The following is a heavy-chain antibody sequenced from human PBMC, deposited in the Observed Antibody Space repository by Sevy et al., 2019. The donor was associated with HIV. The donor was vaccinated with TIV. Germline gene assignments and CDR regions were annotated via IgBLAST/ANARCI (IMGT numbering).Heavy chain of an antibody. Sequence: GGSLRLSCAASGFTFSSYSMNWDRQAPGKGLEWVSSISSSSSYIYYADSVKGRFTISRDNAKNSLYLQMNSLRAEDTAVYYCARDYCSGGSCYSAFDYWGQGTLVTVSS. CDR3: ARDYCSGGSCYSAFDY. J-gene: IGHJ4*02. CDR2: ISSSSSYI. D-gene: IGHD2-15*01. CDR1: GFTFSSYS. V-gene: IGHV3-21*01.